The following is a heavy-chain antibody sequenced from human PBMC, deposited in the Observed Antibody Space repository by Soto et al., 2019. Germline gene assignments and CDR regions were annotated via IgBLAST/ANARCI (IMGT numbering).Heavy chain of an antibody. J-gene: IGHJ4*02. CDR3: ARVYGSSSLFDY. CDR1: GGSISSGGYY. Sequence: KSSETLSLTCTVSGGSISSGGYYWSWIRQHPGKGLEWIGYIYYSGSTYYNPSLKSRVTISVDTSKNQFSLKLSSVTAADTAVYYCARVYGSSSLFDYWGQGTLVTVSS. V-gene: IGHV4-31*03. D-gene: IGHD6-6*01. CDR2: IYYSGST.